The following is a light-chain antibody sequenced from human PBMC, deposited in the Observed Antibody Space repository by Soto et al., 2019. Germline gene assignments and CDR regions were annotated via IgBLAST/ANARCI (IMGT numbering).Light chain of an antibody. J-gene: IGLJ2*01. CDR3: HLWDASSDHVV. CDR1: NIGSKS. V-gene: IGLV3-21*02. CDR2: EDS. Sequence: SYELTQPPSVSVAPGQTARITCGAKNIGSKSVHWYREKPSQAPVLVVYEDSGRPSGIPDRFSGSNSGNTATLTISRVEAGDEADYYCHLWDASSDHVVFGGGTKLTVL.